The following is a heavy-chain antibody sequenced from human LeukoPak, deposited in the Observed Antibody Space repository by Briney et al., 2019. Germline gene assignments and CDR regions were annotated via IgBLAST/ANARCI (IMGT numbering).Heavy chain of an antibody. CDR2: IRYDGSNK. D-gene: IGHD3-22*01. Sequence: GGSLRLSCAASGFTFSSYGMHWVRQAPGKGLEWVAFIRYDGSNKYYADSVKGRFTISRDNSKNTLYLQMNSLRAEDTAVYYCAKGYDSRGYYPHFDYWGQGTLVTVSS. J-gene: IGHJ4*02. V-gene: IGHV3-30*02. CDR1: GFTFSSYG. CDR3: AKGYDSRGYYPHFDY.